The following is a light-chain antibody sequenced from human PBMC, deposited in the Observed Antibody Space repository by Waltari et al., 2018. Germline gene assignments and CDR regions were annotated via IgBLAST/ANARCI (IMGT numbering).Light chain of an antibody. CDR1: QSVSRT. J-gene: IGKJ1*01. Sequence: IVLTPSPGTLSLSPGERATLSCRASQSVSRTVAWYQQKPGQAPRILIYAASTRATGVPDRFSGSGSGTDFSLTISRLDPEDFAVYYCQHYVNLPVTFGQGTKVEI. CDR2: AAS. CDR3: QHYVNLPVT. V-gene: IGKV3-20*01.